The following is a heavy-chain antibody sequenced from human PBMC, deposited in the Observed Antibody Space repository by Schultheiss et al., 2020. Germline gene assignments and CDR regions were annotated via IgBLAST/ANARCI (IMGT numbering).Heavy chain of an antibody. V-gene: IGHV3-33*01. CDR2: IWYDGSNK. Sequence: WGSLRLSCAASGFTFSSYGMHWVRQAPGKGLEWVAVIWYDGSNKYYADSVKGRFTISRDNSKNTLYLQMNSLRAEDTAVYYCARDRGYGDYFYYYYGMDVWGQGTTVTVSS. D-gene: IGHD4-17*01. J-gene: IGHJ6*02. CDR1: GFTFSSYG. CDR3: ARDRGYGDYFYYYYGMDV.